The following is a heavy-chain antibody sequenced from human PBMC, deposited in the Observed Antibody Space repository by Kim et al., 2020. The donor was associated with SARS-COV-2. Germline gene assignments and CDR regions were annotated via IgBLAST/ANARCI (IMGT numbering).Heavy chain of an antibody. Sequence: GGSLRLSCAASGFTFSSYGMHWVRQVPGKGLEWVAVISYDGSNEFYADSVRGRFTISRDNSKKTLFLQMNSLTAEDTAVYYCAKGDSWFDPWGQGTLVTVSS. CDR1: GFTFSSYG. CDR3: AKGDSWFDP. V-gene: IGHV3-30*18. J-gene: IGHJ5*02. CDR2: ISYDGSNE.